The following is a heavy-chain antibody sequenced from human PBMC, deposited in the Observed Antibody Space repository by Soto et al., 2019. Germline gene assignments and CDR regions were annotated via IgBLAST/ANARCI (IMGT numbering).Heavy chain of an antibody. D-gene: IGHD1-26*01. CDR3: ARVSTTWEADY. CDR2: ISSGSDTI. J-gene: IGHJ4*01. CDR1: GFTFSDYG. Sequence: EVQLVESGGGLVQPGGSLRLSCSVSGFTFSDYGVNWVRQAPGKGLEWISYISSGSDTIYYAESVQGRFTISRDDAKNSLFLQMNNLRNEDKAVYYCARVSTTWEADYWGHGNRVTVSS. V-gene: IGHV3-48*02.